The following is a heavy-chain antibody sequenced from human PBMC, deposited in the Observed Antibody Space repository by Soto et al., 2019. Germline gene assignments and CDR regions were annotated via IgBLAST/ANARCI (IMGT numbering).Heavy chain of an antibody. Sequence: GESLKISCAATGFTFSSYSMKWVRQAPGKGLEWVSVISYDGGNKYYADSVKGRFTISRDNSKNTLYLQMNSLRAGDTAVYYCAKGSYNGNYSVFDYWGQGTLVTVSS. CDR3: AKGSYNGNYSVFDY. CDR2: ISYDGGNK. CDR1: GFTFSSYS. D-gene: IGHD1-26*01. V-gene: IGHV3-30*18. J-gene: IGHJ4*02.